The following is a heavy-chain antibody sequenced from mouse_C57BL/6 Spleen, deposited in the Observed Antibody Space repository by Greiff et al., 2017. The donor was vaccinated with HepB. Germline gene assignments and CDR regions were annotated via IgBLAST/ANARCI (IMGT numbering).Heavy chain of an antibody. J-gene: IGHJ2*01. CDR2: IDPEDGAT. Sequence: VQLKQSGAELVKPGASVKLSCTASGFNIKDYYMHWVKQRTEQGLEWIGRIDPEDGATKYAPKFQGKATITADTSSNTAYLQLSSLTSEDTAVYYCARTTVITTGYFDYWGQGTTLTVSS. CDR1: GFNIKDYY. V-gene: IGHV14-2*01. CDR3: ARTTVITTGYFDY. D-gene: IGHD2-4*01.